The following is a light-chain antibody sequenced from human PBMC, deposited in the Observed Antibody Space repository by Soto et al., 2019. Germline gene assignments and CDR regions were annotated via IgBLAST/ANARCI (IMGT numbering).Light chain of an antibody. CDR3: QQSANWPPLT. V-gene: IGKV3-15*01. CDR2: GAS. CDR1: QYVGSN. Sequence: EIVMTQSPATLSVSPGERATLSCRASQYVGSNLAWYQQKPGQAPRLLIYGASTRAIGIPARFSGSGSGTEFTLTISSLQSEDFAVYYCQQSANWPPLTFGGGIRVELK. J-gene: IGKJ4*01.